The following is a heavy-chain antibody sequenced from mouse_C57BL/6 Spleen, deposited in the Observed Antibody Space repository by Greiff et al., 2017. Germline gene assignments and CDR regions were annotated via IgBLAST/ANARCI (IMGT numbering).Heavy chain of an antibody. CDR1: GYTFTSYW. D-gene: IGHD2-3*01. CDR3: ARLEDGYSNWYFDV. J-gene: IGHJ1*03. V-gene: IGHV1-55*01. Sequence: QVQLQQPGAELVKPGASVKMSCKASGYTFTSYWITWVKQRPGQGLEWIGDIYPGSGSTNYNEKFKSKATLTVDTSSSTAYMQLSSLTSEDSAVYYCARLEDGYSNWYFDVWGTGTTVTVSS. CDR2: IYPGSGST.